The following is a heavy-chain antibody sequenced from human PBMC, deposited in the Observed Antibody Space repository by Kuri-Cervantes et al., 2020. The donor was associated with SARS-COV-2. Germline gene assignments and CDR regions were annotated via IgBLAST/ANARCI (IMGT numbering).Heavy chain of an antibody. CDR2: INHSGST. V-gene: IGHV4-34*01. CDR1: GGSFSGYY. CDR3: ARGSSSWDFDY. J-gene: IGHJ4*02. Sequence: SETLSLTCAVYGGSFSGYYWSWIRQPPGKGLEWIGEINHSGSTNYNPSLKSRVTISVDTSKNQFSLKLSSVTAADTAAYYCARGSSSWDFDYWGQGTLVTVSS. D-gene: IGHD6-13*01.